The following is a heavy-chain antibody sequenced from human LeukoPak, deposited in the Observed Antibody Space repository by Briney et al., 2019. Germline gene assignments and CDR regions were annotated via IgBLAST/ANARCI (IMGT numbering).Heavy chain of an antibody. J-gene: IGHJ4*02. V-gene: IGHV1-2*02. CDR2: INPNSGGT. CDR3: ARVYYDILTGYPWGDY. Sequence: ASVKVSCKASGYTFTGYYMHWVRQAPGQGLEWMGWINPNSGGTNYAQKFQGRVTMTRDTSISTAYMELSRLRSDDTAVYYCARVYYDILTGYPWGDYWGQGTLVTVSS. D-gene: IGHD3-9*01. CDR1: GYTFTGYY.